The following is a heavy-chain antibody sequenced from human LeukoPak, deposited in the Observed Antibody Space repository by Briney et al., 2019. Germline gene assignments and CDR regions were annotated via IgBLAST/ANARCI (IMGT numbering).Heavy chain of an antibody. V-gene: IGHV1-2*02. J-gene: IGHJ4*02. CDR1: GYTLTGAY. D-gene: IGHD2/OR15-2a*01. Sequence: ASVKVSCKASGYTLTGAYLHWVRQAPGRGFEWMGWISPKSGGTKYAPNFQGRVTMTTDTSISTAYLEVSSLKSDDTAVYYCARDVRGSDVHDYYYFDYWGQGTLVTVSS. CDR2: ISPKSGGT. CDR3: ARDVRGSDVHDYYYFDY.